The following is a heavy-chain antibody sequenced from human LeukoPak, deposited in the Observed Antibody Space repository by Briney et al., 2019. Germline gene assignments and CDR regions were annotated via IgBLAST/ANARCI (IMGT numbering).Heavy chain of an antibody. CDR3: ARASGSFSARRFDI. V-gene: IGHV4-39*07. J-gene: IGHJ3*02. CDR1: GGSISSSSYY. Sequence: SETLSLTCTVSGGSISSSSYYWGWIRQPPGKGLEWIGSIYYSGSTYYNPSLKSRVTISVDTSKNQFSLKLSSVTAADTAVYYCARASGSFSARRFDIWGQGTMVTVSS. CDR2: IYYSGST.